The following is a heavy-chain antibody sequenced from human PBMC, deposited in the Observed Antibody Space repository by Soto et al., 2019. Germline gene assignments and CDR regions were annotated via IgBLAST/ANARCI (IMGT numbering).Heavy chain of an antibody. D-gene: IGHD6-6*01. J-gene: IGHJ6*03. CDR1: GFTLSGYA. CDR2: ISSNGVGT. CDR3: ARRARPDFYYMDV. V-gene: IGHV3-64*01. Sequence: LRLSCAASGFTLSGYAMDWVRQAPGKGLEYVSGISSNGVGTYYANSVQGRFTISRDNSKNTVYLQMGSLRPEDMAVYYCARRARPDFYYMDVWGKGTTVTVS.